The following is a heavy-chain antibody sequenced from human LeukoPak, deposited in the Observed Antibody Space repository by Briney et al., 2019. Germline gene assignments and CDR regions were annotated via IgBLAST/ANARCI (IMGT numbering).Heavy chain of an antibody. J-gene: IGHJ4*02. Sequence: SETLSLTCTVSGGSISSYYWSWIRQPAGKGLEWIGRIYTSGSTNYNPSLKSRVTMSVDTSKNQFSLKLSSVTAADTAVYYCARESLYYYDSSGYYCVLRYFDYWGQGTLVTVSS. V-gene: IGHV4-4*07. D-gene: IGHD3-22*01. CDR3: ARESLYYYDSSGYYCVLRYFDY. CDR2: IYTSGST. CDR1: GGSISSYY.